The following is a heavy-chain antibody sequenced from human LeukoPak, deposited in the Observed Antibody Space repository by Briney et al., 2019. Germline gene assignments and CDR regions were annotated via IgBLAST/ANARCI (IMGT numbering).Heavy chain of an antibody. J-gene: IGHJ4*02. D-gene: IGHD5-18*01. CDR3: ARDLAYSRLDY. V-gene: IGHV3-7*01. CDR1: GLTFSSSW. Sequence: GRSLRLSCAVSGLTFSSSWMDWVRQAPGKGLEWVASINPDGNKKYSADSVKGRFTISRDNAENSLYLQMNSLRVEDTAFYYCARDLAYSRLDYWGQGMLVTVSS. CDR2: INPDGNKK.